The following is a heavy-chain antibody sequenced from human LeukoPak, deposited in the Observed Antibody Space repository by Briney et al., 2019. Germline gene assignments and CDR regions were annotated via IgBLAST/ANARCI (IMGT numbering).Heavy chain of an antibody. Sequence: GGSLRLSCAASGFTFSNYWMSWVRQAPGKGLEWVAGISGSGGSTIYADSVKGRFTISRDNPRNTLYLQMNSLRAEYTAVYFCAKRGVVIRVILVGFHKEAYYFDSWGQGALVTVSS. J-gene: IGHJ4*02. CDR3: AKRGVVIRVILVGFHKEAYYFDS. CDR1: GFTFSNYW. D-gene: IGHD3-22*01. V-gene: IGHV3-23*01. CDR2: ISGSGGST.